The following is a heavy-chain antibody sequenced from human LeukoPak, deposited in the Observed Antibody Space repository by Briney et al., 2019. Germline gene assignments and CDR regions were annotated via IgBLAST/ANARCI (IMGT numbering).Heavy chain of an antibody. CDR1: GFTFSSYG. V-gene: IGHV3-30*18. CDR2: ISYDGSNK. J-gene: IGHJ4*02. D-gene: IGHD6-13*01. Sequence: WGSLRLSCAASGFTFSSYGMHWVRQAPAKGLEWVAVISYDGSNKYYAASVKGRFTISGDTSKNTLYLQMNSLRAEDTAVYYCSKDGPYTTGSWYGGFDYWGQGSLVTVSS. CDR3: SKDGPYTTGSWYGGFDY.